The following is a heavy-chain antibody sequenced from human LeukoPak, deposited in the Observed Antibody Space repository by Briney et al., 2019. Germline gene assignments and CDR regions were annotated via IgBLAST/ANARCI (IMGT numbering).Heavy chain of an antibody. CDR3: ARGRVVVAATPVAYYYGMDV. CDR2: MNPNSGNT. CDR1: GYTFTSYG. D-gene: IGHD2-15*01. J-gene: IGHJ6*02. V-gene: IGHV1-8*02. Sequence: GASVKVSCKASGYTFTSYGISWVRQAPGQGLEWMGWMNPNSGNTGYAQKFQGRVTMTRNTSISTAYMELSSLRSEDTAVYYCARGRVVVAATPVAYYYGMDVWGQGTTVTVSS.